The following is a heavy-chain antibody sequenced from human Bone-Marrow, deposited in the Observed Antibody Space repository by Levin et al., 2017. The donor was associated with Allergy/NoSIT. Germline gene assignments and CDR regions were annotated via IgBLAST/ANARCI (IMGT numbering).Heavy chain of an antibody. Sequence: LSLTCAASGFTFSDYYMTWLRQTPGKGLEWVSYISSSATNIYYADSVKGRFTISRDNAKNSLFLQMNSLRAEDTAVYYCARGADWFDPWGQGTLVTVSS. CDR3: ARGADWFDP. CDR1: GFTFSDYY. V-gene: IGHV3-11*01. J-gene: IGHJ5*02. CDR2: ISSSATNI.